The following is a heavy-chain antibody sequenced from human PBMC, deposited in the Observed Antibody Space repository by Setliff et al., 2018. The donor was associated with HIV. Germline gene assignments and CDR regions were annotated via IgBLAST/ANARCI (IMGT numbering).Heavy chain of an antibody. D-gene: IGHD3-10*01. CDR1: GGSINSSSYY. J-gene: IGHJ5*01. CDR2: ISYSGGI. Sequence: KPSETLSLTCTVSGGSINSSSYYWGWIRQPPGKGLDWIGSISYSGGIYYNPSLKSRVNISVDMSKNQVSLKVTSVNVADTATYFCAAKPMIRGKPFDSWGQGTLVTVS. V-gene: IGHV4-39*07. CDR3: AAKPMIRGKPFDS.